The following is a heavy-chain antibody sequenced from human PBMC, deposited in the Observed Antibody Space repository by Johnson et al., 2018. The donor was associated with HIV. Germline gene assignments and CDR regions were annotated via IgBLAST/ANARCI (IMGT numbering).Heavy chain of an antibody. J-gene: IGHJ3*02. CDR3: ARVRVGAFDI. D-gene: IGHD1-26*01. CDR2: IFSVGDV. CDR1: GFTVSSNY. Sequence: VQLVESGGGLIQPGGSLRLSCAASGFTVSSNYMSWVRQAPGKGLEWVSVIFSVGDVYYEDSVKGRFTISSDNATDSLHLQMNSLRAEDTAVYYCARVRVGAFDIWGQGTMVTVSS. V-gene: IGHV3-53*01.